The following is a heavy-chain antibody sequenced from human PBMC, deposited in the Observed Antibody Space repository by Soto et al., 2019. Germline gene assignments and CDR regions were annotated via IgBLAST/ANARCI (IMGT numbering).Heavy chain of an antibody. CDR1: GFTVSGKKY. CDR3: ATWHLRQHAYDS. CDR2: LYDLDGT. J-gene: IGHJ3*02. V-gene: IGHV3-53*01. Sequence: PVGSLRLSCASFGFTVSGKKYVAWVRQAPGKGLEWVSALYDLDGTYYADSVKGRFTTSSDSSRTTVYLQMNDLRPDDTAVYSCATWHLRQHAYDSWGQGTTVSVSS.